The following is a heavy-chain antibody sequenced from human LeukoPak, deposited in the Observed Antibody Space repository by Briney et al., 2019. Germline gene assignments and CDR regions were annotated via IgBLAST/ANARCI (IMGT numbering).Heavy chain of an antibody. V-gene: IGHV3-74*01. J-gene: IGHJ3*02. CDR1: GLTLCIYC. CDR2: INSDECYT. Sequence: GGSLRLSCAPSGLTLCIYCTHGVRHAPGGGRVWVSHINSDECYTSYAYSVKGRFSSSRDNAKNTMYLQMNNLRAEDTAVYYGARYITMVRGVTHDAFYIWCQGTRATVSA. D-gene: IGHD3-10*01. CDR3: ARYITMVRGVTHDAFYI.